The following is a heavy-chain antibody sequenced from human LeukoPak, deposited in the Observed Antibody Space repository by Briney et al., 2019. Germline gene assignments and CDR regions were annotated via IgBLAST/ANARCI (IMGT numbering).Heavy chain of an antibody. J-gene: IGHJ2*01. V-gene: IGHV4-39*07. CDR1: GGSISSSSYY. CDR2: IYYSGST. CDR3: ARGRGYYGSGSYYTDYWYFDL. Sequence: SETLSHTCTVSGGSISSSSYYWGWIRQPPGKGLEWIGSIYYSGSTYYNPSLKSRVTISVDTSKNQFSLKLSSVTAADTAVYYCARGRGYYGSGSYYTDYWYFDLWGRGTLVTVSS. D-gene: IGHD3-10*01.